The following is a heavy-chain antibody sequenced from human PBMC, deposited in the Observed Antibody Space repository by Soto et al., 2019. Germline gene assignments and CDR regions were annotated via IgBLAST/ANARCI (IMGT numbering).Heavy chain of an antibody. CDR1: GFTFSSYG. J-gene: IGHJ3*02. V-gene: IGHV3-30*18. D-gene: IGHD4-17*01. CDR3: AKSRSGTVTKLWDAFYI. Sequence: QVQLVESGGGVVQPGRSLRLSCAASGFTFSSYGMPWVGQAPGKGWGWVAVISYDGSNKYYADSVKGRFTISRDNSKNTLYLQMNSLRAEDTAVYYCAKSRSGTVTKLWDAFYIWGQGTMVTVSS. CDR2: ISYDGSNK.